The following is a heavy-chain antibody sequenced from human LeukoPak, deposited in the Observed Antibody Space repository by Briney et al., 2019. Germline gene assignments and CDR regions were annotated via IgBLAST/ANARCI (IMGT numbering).Heavy chain of an antibody. V-gene: IGHV3-21*01. D-gene: IGHD5-12*01. CDR2: ISSSSSYI. J-gene: IGHJ4*02. Sequence: GGSLRLSCAASGFTFSSYSMNWVRQAPGKGLEWVSSISSSSSYIYYADSVKGRFTISRDNAKNSLYLQMNSLRAEDTAVYYCARSLVATILRLDYWGQGTLVTVSS. CDR1: GFTFSSYS. CDR3: ARSLVATILRLDY.